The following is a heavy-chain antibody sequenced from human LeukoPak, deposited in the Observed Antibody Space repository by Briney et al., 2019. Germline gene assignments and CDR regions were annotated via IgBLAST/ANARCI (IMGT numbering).Heavy chain of an antibody. Sequence: ASVKVSCKASGYTFTGYYMHWVRQAPGQGLEWMAWINPNSGDTNFAQKFQGRVIMTRDTSISTAYMELSRLRSDDTAVYYCASVIAGVTTDYWGQGTLVTVSS. V-gene: IGHV1-2*02. D-gene: IGHD1-26*01. CDR3: ASVIAGVTTDY. CDR2: INPNSGDT. J-gene: IGHJ4*02. CDR1: GYTFTGYY.